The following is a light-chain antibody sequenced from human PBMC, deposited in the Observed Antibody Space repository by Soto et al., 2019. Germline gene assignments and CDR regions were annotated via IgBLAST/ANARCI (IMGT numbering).Light chain of an antibody. CDR1: SSDVGAYNY. Sequence: QSALTQPASVSGFPGQSITISCTGTSSDVGAYNYVSWYQQHPRKAPKLMIYDVNNRPSGISNRFSGSKSGNTASLTVSGLQAEDEADYYCSSYTDMNTQVFGGGTKVTVL. J-gene: IGLJ2*01. V-gene: IGLV2-14*03. CDR2: DVN. CDR3: SSYTDMNTQV.